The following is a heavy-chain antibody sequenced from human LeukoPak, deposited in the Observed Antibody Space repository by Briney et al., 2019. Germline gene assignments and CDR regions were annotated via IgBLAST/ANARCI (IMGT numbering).Heavy chain of an antibody. V-gene: IGHV3-30-3*01. CDR1: GFTFSSYA. J-gene: IGHJ4*02. CDR2: ILYDGSNK. D-gene: IGHD3-22*01. CDR3: ARGYYDSSGYYYGFDY. Sequence: QPGRSLRLSCAASGFTFSSYAIHWVRQAPGKWLEWVAVILYDGSNKYYADSVKGRFTISRDNSKNTLYLQMNSLRAEDTAVYYCARGYYDSSGYYYGFDYWGQGTLVTVSS.